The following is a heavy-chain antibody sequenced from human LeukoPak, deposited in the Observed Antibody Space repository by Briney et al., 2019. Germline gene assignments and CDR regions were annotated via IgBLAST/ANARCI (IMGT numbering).Heavy chain of an antibody. J-gene: IGHJ6*04. V-gene: IGHV1-2*04. D-gene: IGHD3-10*01. CDR3: AREGTRGSDSNGMDV. CDR1: GYTFTCYY. Sequence: ASVKVSCKASGYTFTCYYMHWVRQAPGQGLEWMGWINPSSGGTNYAQKFQGWVTMTRDTSISTAYMELSRLRSDDTAVYYCAREGTRGSDSNGMDVWGKGTTVTVSS. CDR2: INPSSGGT.